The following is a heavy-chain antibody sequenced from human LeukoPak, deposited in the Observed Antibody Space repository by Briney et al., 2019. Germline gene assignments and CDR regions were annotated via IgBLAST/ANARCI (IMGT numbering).Heavy chain of an antibody. J-gene: IGHJ6*03. CDR2: IYYSGST. Sequence: SETLSLTCTVSGGSISSGDYYWSWIRQPPGKGLEWIGYIYYSGSTYYNPSLNSLVTISVDTSKNQLSLKLSSVTAADTAVYYCARDRIAAAGTNYYYMDVWGKGTTVTVSS. V-gene: IGHV4-30-4*08. CDR1: GGSISSGDYY. D-gene: IGHD6-13*01. CDR3: ARDRIAAAGTNYYYMDV.